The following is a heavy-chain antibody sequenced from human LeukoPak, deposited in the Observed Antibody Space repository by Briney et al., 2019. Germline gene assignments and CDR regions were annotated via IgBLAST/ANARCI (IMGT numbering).Heavy chain of an antibody. Sequence: PSETLSLTCAVYGGSFSGHYWTWIRQPPGKGLEWIGEVNHSGSTTYNPSLNNRVTISVDTSKNQFSLKLTSVTAADTAVYYCARVGLKAFDIWGQGTMVTVSS. CDR3: ARVGLKAFDI. D-gene: IGHD3-16*01. V-gene: IGHV4-34*01. CDR1: GGSFSGHY. CDR2: VNHSGST. J-gene: IGHJ3*02.